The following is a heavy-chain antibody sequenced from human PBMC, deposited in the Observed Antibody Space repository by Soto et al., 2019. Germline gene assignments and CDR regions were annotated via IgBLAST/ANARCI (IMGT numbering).Heavy chain of an antibody. Sequence: ASLKVSCKXSGYTFSTSGISWVRQAPGQGLEWVGWIRPDNGNRKSAQRLQGRVTLTTDTSASTAYMELRSLTSDDTAMYYCARDTESNRYNDWGQGTLVTVSS. CDR2: IRPDNGNR. CDR1: GYTFSTSG. V-gene: IGHV1-18*01. J-gene: IGHJ1*01. D-gene: IGHD1-20*01. CDR3: ARDTESNRYND.